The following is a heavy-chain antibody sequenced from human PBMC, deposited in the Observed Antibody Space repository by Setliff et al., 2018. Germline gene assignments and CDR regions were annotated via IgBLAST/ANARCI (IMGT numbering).Heavy chain of an antibody. CDR2: IYTRGST. D-gene: IGHD3-22*01. CDR1: GGSISEPNYY. V-gene: IGHV4-61*09. J-gene: IGHJ1*01. CDR3: ARQDRFYDRSVFVEYFQH. Sequence: SETLSLTCTVSGGSISEPNYYWSWIRQPVGKGLEWIGHIYTRGSTNYNPSLRTRVSISVDTSKNHFSLRLSSVTAADTAVYYCARQDRFYDRSVFVEYFQHWGQGALVTVSS.